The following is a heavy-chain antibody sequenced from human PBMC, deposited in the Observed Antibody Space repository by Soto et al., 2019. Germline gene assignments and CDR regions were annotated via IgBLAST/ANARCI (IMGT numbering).Heavy chain of an antibody. D-gene: IGHD6-19*01. CDR3: ASRSSGWYFDY. J-gene: IGHJ4*02. Sequence: GGSLRLSCAVSGFTFSDYYMTWIRQAPGKGLEWVSYISSSTSNTNYADSVKGRFTISRDNSKNTLYLQMNSLRAEDTDVYYCASRSSGWYFDYWGQGTLVTVSS. CDR2: ISSSTSNT. V-gene: IGHV3-11*03. CDR1: GFTFSDYY.